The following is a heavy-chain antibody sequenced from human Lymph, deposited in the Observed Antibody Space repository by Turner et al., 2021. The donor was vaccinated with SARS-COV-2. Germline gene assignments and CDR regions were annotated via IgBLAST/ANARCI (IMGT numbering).Heavy chain of an antibody. CDR2: ISSSSSYI. CDR1: GFTFSTYS. D-gene: IGHD4-17*01. J-gene: IGHJ4*02. CDR3: ARDIPTTADYFDY. V-gene: IGHV3-21*01. Sequence: ELQLVESGGGLVKPGGSLRLSCAASGFTFSTYSMNWVRQAPGKGLEWFSSISSSSSYIYYADSVKSRFTISRDDAKNSLYLQMNSLRAEDTAVYYCARDIPTTADYFDYWGQGTLVTVSS.